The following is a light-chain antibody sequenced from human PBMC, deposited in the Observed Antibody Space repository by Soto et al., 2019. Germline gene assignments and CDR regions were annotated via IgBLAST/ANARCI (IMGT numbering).Light chain of an antibody. CDR1: QSVRTH. J-gene: IGKJ2*01. CDR2: AAS. CDR3: QQSYSPPHT. Sequence: DIQMTQSPSSLSASIGDRVTITCRASQSVRTHLNWYHQKPGKAPELLIYAASSLQAGVPSRFSGSGSGTDFTLTISSLHPEDFGDYYCQQSYSPPHTFGQGTNLEIK. V-gene: IGKV1-39*01.